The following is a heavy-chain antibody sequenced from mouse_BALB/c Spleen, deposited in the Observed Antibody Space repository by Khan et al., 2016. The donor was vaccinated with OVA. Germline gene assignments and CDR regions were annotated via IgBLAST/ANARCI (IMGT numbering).Heavy chain of an antibody. CDR1: GYTFTAYD. CDR2: IYPGDGTT. D-gene: IGHD2-4*01. Sequence: QVQLQQSGPELVKPGALVKISCKASGYTFTAYDINWVKQRPGKGLEWLGRIYPGDGTTKYNENFKGKATLTADISSNAGYMQLSDLTSETPAFYFCARAGLREVGLDYWGQGTSVSVSA. V-gene: IGHV1S56*01. J-gene: IGHJ4*01. CDR3: ARAGLREVGLDY.